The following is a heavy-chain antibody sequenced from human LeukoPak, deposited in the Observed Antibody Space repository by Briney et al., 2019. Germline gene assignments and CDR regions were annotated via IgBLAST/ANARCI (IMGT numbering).Heavy chain of an antibody. V-gene: IGHV3-30*18. J-gene: IGHJ4*02. CDR1: GFNFSSSG. D-gene: IGHD1-1*01. Sequence: GGSLRLSCTASGFNFSSSGMHWVRQAPGKGLEWVALISYDGSNLYYADSVKGRFTISRDNSKNTLYLQMNSLRAEDTAVYYCAEDHDERGLDHWGQGTLVTVSS. CDR3: AEDHDERGLDH. CDR2: ISYDGSNL.